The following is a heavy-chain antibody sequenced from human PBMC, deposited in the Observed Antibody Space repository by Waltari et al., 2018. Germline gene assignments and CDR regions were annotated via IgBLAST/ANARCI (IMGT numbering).Heavy chain of an antibody. CDR1: GGTFSSYA. CDR2: IIPTFGTA. Sequence: QVQLVQSGAEVKKPGSSVKVSCKASGGTFSSYAISWVRQAPGQGLEWMGWIIPTFGTANYAHKFQGRVTITADESTSTAYMELSSLRAEDTAVYYCARERLAEWVAGTGAYYFDYWGQGTLVTVSS. V-gene: IGHV1-69*01. J-gene: IGHJ4*02. D-gene: IGHD6-19*01. CDR3: ARERLAEWVAGTGAYYFDY.